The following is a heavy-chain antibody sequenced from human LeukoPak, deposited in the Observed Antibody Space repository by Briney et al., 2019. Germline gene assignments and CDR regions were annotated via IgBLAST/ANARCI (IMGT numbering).Heavy chain of an antibody. Sequence: GGSLRLSCAAYGFTFSNYWMSWVRQAPGKGLEWVANIKQDGSEKYYVDSVKGRFTISRDNARNSLSLQMNSLRAEDTAVYFCARDSTVRAFDYWGQGTLVTVSS. J-gene: IGHJ4*02. V-gene: IGHV3-7*01. D-gene: IGHD2-2*01. CDR3: ARDSTVRAFDY. CDR2: IKQDGSEK. CDR1: GFTFSNYW.